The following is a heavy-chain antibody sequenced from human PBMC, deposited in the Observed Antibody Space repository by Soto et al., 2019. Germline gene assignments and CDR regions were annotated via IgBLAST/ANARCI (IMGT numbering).Heavy chain of an antibody. J-gene: IGHJ5*02. CDR3: ARLGCSSTSCYPWFDP. CDR1: GGSISSYY. Sequence: SETLSLTCTVSGGSISSYYWSWIRQPPGKGLEWIGYIYYSGSTNYNPSLKSRVTISVDTSKNQFSLKLSSVTAADTAVYYCARLGCSSTSCYPWFDPWGQGTLVTVAS. D-gene: IGHD2-2*01. CDR2: IYYSGST. V-gene: IGHV4-59*08.